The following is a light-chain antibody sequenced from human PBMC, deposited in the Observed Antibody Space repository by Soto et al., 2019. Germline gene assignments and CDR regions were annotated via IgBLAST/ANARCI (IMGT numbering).Light chain of an antibody. CDR1: SGDVGGYNY. V-gene: IGLV2-14*01. CDR2: DAS. CDR3: HSYRRSGTEV. J-gene: IGLJ1*01. Sequence: QSVLTQPASVSGSPGQSITISCTGSSGDVGGYNYVSWYQQHPGKAPLLMIYDASNHPSAVSNCCSDSNSGNTAALTISGLQAEDEDDYYFHSYRRSGTEVFGTGTKVTVL.